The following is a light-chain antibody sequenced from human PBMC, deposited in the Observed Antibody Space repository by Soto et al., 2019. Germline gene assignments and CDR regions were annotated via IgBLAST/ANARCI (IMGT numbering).Light chain of an antibody. CDR2: GAS. V-gene: IGKV3-20*01. CDR1: QSVSSSY. CDR3: QQYGSSHRT. J-gene: IGKJ5*01. Sequence: EIVLTQSPGTLSLSPGERATLSCRASQSVSSSYLAWYQQKPGQAPRLLIYGASRRATGIPDRFSGSGSGTDFTLTISRLEPEDFAVYYCQQYGSSHRTFGQGTRLEIK.